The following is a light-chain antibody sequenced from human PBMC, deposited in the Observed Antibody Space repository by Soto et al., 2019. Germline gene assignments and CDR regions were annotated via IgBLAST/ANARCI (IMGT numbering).Light chain of an antibody. Sequence: DIQMTQSPSTLSGSVADRVTITCRASQTISSWLAWYQQPPGTATKLLIYTASTLKSGVQSRCSGSGSGTEFTLTISSLQPDDFATYYCKHYNSYSEAFGQGTKVDIK. CDR3: KHYNSYSEA. CDR2: TAS. J-gene: IGKJ1*01. CDR1: QTISSW. V-gene: IGKV1-5*03.